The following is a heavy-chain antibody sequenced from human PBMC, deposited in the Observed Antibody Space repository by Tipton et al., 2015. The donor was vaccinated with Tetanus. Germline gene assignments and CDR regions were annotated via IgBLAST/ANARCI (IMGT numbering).Heavy chain of an antibody. CDR2: IGLTGSGT. CDR1: GFTFSNFD. CDR3: AGSIPCWYLDL. J-gene: IGHJ2*01. V-gene: IGHV3-23*01. Sequence: SLRLSCAASGFTFSNFDMSWVRQAPGKGLQWVSSIGLTGSGTFADSVKGRFTISRDNSKNTLYLQMNSLRAGDTAVFYCAGSIPCWYLDLWGRGPLVPVPS. D-gene: IGHD2-2*02.